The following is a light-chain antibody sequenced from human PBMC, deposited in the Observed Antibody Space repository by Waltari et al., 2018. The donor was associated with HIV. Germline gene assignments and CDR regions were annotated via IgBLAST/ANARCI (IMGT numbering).Light chain of an antibody. CDR1: ALPKHY. Sequence: SSELTQPHSVSVSPGQTARITCSGDALPKHYAYWYEPKTAQFPVLIISRGSGRASVITTRFYGSSSGKTATLTRDGVLAGDEADYYCQSTAKTGYLAVFGGGTKLTV. CDR3: QSTAKTGYLAV. J-gene: IGLJ2*01. V-gene: IGLV3-25*03. CDR2: RGS.